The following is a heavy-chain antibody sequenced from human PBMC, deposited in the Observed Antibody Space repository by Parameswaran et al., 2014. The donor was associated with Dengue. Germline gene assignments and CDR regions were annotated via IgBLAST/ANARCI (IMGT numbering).Heavy chain of an antibody. J-gene: IGHJ5*02. CDR1: GFTFSSYG. CDR2: IRYDGGNK. Sequence: LSLTCAASGFTFSSYGMHWVRQAPGKGLEWVAFIRYDGGNKYYADSVKGRFTISRDNSKNTLYLQMNSLRAEDTAVYYCAKDGGLGSSGPYNWFDPWGQGTLVTVSS. V-gene: IGHV3-30*02. D-gene: IGHD6-25*01. CDR3: AKDGGLGSSGPYNWFDP.